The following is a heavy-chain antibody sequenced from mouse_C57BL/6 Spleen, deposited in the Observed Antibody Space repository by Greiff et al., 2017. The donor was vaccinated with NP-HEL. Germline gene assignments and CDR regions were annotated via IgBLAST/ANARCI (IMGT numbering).Heavy chain of an antibody. V-gene: IGHV1-80*01. J-gene: IGHJ2*01. CDR2: IYPGDGDT. CDR1: GYAFSSYW. Sequence: VQLQQSGAELVKPGASVKISCKASGYAFSSYWMNWVKQRPGKGLEWIGQIYPGDGDTNYNGKFKGKATLTADKSSSTAYMQLRSLTSEDSAVYFCARRSTTVVPTEDYFDNWGQGTTLTVSS. D-gene: IGHD1-1*01. CDR3: ARRSTTVVPTEDYFDN.